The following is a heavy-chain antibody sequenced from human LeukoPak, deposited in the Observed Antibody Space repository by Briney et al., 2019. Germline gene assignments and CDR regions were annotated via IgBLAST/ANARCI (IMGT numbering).Heavy chain of an antibody. CDR3: ARHSRTVGSVGIDP. J-gene: IGHJ5*02. CDR2: IYYTGST. V-gene: IGHV4-39*01. CDR1: GGSISSRGYY. Sequence: SETLSLTCTVSGGSISSRGYYWGWIRQPPGKGLEWIGNIYYTGSTYYNPSLKSRVTISVDTSKNQFSLKLSSVTAADTAVYYCARHSRTVGSVGIDPWGQGTLVTVSS. D-gene: IGHD4-23*01.